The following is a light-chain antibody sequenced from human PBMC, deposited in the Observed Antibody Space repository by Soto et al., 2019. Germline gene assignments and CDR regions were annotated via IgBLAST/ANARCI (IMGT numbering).Light chain of an antibody. CDR3: QQRSKWPPYT. CDR1: HNIDSH. Sequence: EIVLTQFPVTLSLSPGERATLSCRASHNIDSHLAWFQHKPGQAPRLLIYGASNRASGAPVRFSGSGSGTDFTLTIASLEPDDFAVYYCQQRSKWPPYTFGQGSKLEIK. V-gene: IGKV3-11*01. CDR2: GAS. J-gene: IGKJ2*01.